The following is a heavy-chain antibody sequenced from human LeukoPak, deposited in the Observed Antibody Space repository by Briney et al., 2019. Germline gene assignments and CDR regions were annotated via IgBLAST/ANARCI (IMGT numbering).Heavy chain of an antibody. CDR2: INSDGSTI. CDR1: GFTFSSYW. J-gene: IGHJ4*02. CDR3: ARAGYYRFDY. Sequence: PGGSLRLPCAASGFTFSSYWLHWVRQAPGKGLVWVSRINSDGSTINYADSVKGRFTISRDNAGSTLYLQMNSLRDEDTAVYYCARAGYYRFDYWGQGALVTVSS. D-gene: IGHD3-10*01. V-gene: IGHV3-74*01.